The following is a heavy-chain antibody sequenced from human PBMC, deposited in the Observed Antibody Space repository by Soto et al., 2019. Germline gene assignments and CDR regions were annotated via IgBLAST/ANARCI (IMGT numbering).Heavy chain of an antibody. CDR1: GGSISSSPYY. J-gene: IGHJ4*02. V-gene: IGHV4-39*01. CDR2: IHYSGTT. CDR3: ATWDCTTPTCYFDY. Sequence: QLQLQESGPGLVNPSETLSLTCTVSGGSISSSPYYWAWIRQPPGKGLEWIATIHYSGTTYYKPSLNSRLTISVDTSKNQFSLKVDSVTAADTAVYYCATWDCTTPTCYFDYWGQGSLVTVSS. D-gene: IGHD2-15*01.